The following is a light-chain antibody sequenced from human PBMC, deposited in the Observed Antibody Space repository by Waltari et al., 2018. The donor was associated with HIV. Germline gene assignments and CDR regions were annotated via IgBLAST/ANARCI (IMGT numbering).Light chain of an antibody. CDR2: DVS. J-gene: IGLJ1*01. CDR1: SSEVGGYNY. V-gene: IGLV2-14*01. Sequence: QSALTQPASVSGSPGHSITIPCTGTSSEVGGYNYVSRTQQHQGKAPKLLIYDVSNRPSGVSNRFSGSKSGNTASLTISGLQAEDEADYYCSSYTSSSTLLYVFGTGTKVTVL. CDR3: SSYTSSSTLLYV.